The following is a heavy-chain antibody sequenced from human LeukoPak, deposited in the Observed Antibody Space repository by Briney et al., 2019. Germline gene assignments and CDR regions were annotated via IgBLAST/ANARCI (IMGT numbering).Heavy chain of an antibody. CDR2: IYWDGDK. D-gene: IGHD6-13*01. V-gene: IGHV2-5*02. Sequence: SGPTLVKPTQTLTLTCTFSGFSLRTSGVGVVWIRQPPGKALEWLGFIYWDGDKRYSPSLRSRLTITKDTSENQVVLTMTNMDPVDTATYYCGHRGDSSYYAYWGQGTLVTVSS. CDR1: GFSLRTSGVG. CDR3: GHRGDSSYYAY. J-gene: IGHJ4*02.